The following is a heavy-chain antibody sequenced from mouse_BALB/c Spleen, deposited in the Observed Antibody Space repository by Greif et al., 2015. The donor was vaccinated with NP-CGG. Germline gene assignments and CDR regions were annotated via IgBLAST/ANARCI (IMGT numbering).Heavy chain of an antibody. Sequence: VQLQQSGPGLVQPSQSLSITCTVSGFSLTSYGVHWVRQSPGKGLEWLGVIWSGGSTDYNAAFISRLSISKDNSKSQVFFKMNSLQANDTAIYYCTRNYYGSSYYAMDYWGQGTSVTVSS. CDR1: GFSLTSYG. J-gene: IGHJ4*01. V-gene: IGHV2-2*02. CDR3: TRNYYGSSYYAMDY. CDR2: IWSGGST. D-gene: IGHD1-1*01.